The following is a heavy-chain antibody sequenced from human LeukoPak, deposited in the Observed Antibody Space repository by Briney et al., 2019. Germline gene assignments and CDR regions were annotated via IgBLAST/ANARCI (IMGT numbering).Heavy chain of an antibody. CDR1: GGSISSGDYY. J-gene: IGHJ4*02. CDR3: ARDDSYYSAYDY. Sequence: PSETLSLTCTVSGGSISSGDYYWSWIRQPPGKGLEWIGYIYYSGSTYYNPSLKSRVTMSVDTSKNQFSLKLTSVTAADTAVYYCARDDSYYSAYDYWGQGTLVTVSS. CDR2: IYYSGST. D-gene: IGHD2-15*01. V-gene: IGHV4-61*08.